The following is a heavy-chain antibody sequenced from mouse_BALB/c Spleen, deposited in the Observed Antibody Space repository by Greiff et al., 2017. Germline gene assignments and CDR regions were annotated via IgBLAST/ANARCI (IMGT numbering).Heavy chain of an antibody. CDR1: GFTFSDYY. CDR2: ISDGGSYT. Sequence: EVHLVESGGGLVKPGGSLKLSCAASGFTFSDYYMYWVRQTPEKRLEWVATISDGGSYTYYPDSVKGRFTISRDNAKNNLYLQMSSLKSEDTAMYYCARGLMIVTMDYWGQGTSVTVSS. V-gene: IGHV5-4*02. D-gene: IGHD2-4*01. J-gene: IGHJ4*01. CDR3: ARGLMIVTMDY.